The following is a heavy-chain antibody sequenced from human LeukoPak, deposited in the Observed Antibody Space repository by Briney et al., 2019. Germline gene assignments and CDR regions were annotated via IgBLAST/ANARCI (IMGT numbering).Heavy chain of an antibody. CDR2: INHSGST. CDR3: ARGSQTVLRKYYMDV. D-gene: IGHD3-3*01. J-gene: IGHJ6*03. V-gene: IGHV4-34*01. Sequence: PSETLSLTCAVYGGSFSGYYWSWIRQPPGKGLEWIGEINHSGSTNYKPSLKSRVTISVDTSKNQFSLKLSSVTAADTAVYYCARGSQTVLRKYYMDVWGKGTTVTVSS. CDR1: GGSFSGYY.